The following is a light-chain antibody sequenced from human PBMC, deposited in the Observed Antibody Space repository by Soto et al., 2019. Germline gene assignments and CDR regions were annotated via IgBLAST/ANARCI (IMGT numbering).Light chain of an antibody. CDR1: QSVSSSF. V-gene: IGKV3-20*01. Sequence: EIVLTQSPGTLSLSPGERATLSCRASQSVSSSFLAWYQQQPGQAHRLLIYRASSRGTGIPDRFSGSGFGTDLPLTISGLEPEDLAVYYCQQYNSSTWTFGQGTRVEIK. CDR3: QQYNSSTWT. J-gene: IGKJ1*01. CDR2: RAS.